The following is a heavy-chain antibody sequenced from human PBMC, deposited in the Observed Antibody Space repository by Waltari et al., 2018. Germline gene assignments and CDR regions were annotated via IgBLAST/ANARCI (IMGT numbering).Heavy chain of an antibody. D-gene: IGHD3-9*01. CDR3: ARLSDHIVTGYGWFDP. CDR1: GGSISSESSY. Sequence: QLQLQESGPGLVKPSETLSLTCPVSGGSISSESSYCGWLRQPPGKGLEWIGIIAYSGSTYYNPALNSRVTISVDTSKNQFSLKLSSVTAADTAVYYWARLSDHIVTGYGWFDPWGLGTLVTVSS. CDR2: IAYSGST. J-gene: IGHJ5*02. V-gene: IGHV4-39*01.